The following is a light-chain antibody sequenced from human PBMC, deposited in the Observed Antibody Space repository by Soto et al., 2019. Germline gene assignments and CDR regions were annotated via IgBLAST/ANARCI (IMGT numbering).Light chain of an antibody. CDR3: SSYTGRSTPVV. Sequence: QSALTQPASVSGSPGQAITISCTGTSSDVGGYNYVSWYQHHPGKAPKLMIYDVSNRPPGVSNRFSGSKSGNTASLTISGLQAEDEADYYCSSYTGRSTPVVFGGGTKLTVL. J-gene: IGLJ2*01. CDR1: SSDVGGYNY. CDR2: DVS. V-gene: IGLV2-14*03.